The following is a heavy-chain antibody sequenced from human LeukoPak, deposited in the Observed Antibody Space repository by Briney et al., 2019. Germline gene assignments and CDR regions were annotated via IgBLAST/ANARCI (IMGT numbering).Heavy chain of an antibody. V-gene: IGHV4-30-4*01. Sequence: SETLSLTCTVSGGSISSGDYYWSWIRQPPGKGLEWIGYIYYSGSTYYNPSLKSRVTISLDTSKNQFSLKLSSVTAADTAVYYCARGGYDFVYYYYGMDVWGQGTTVTVSS. CDR3: ARGGYDFVYYYYGMDV. J-gene: IGHJ6*02. CDR1: GGSISSGDYY. CDR2: IYYSGST. D-gene: IGHD3-3*01.